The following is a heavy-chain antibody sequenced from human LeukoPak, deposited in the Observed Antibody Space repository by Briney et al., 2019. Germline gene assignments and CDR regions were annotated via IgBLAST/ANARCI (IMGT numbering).Heavy chain of an antibody. D-gene: IGHD3-10*01. J-gene: IGHJ5*02. Sequence: PGGSLRLSCAASRFTFNDYYMSWIRQAPGKGLEWVSYISSSGSTIYYADSVKGRFTISRDNAKNSLYLQMNSLRAEDTAVYYCARVGDARWNHWFDPWGQGTLVTVSS. CDR1: RFTFNDYY. CDR2: ISSSGSTI. CDR3: ARVGDARWNHWFDP. V-gene: IGHV3-11*04.